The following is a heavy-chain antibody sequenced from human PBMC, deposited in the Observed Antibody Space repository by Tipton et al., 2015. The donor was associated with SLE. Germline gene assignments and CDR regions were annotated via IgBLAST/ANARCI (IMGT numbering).Heavy chain of an antibody. D-gene: IGHD6-13*01. CDR1: GGSVTSGSYY. CDR3: ARGHGIAAAGPFDY. Sequence: TLSLTCTVSGGSVTSGSYYWSWTRQPAGKGLEWLGHIYRDGSANYNPPFQSRVTISVDTSKNQFSLKLSSVTAADTAVYYCARGHGIAAAGPFDYWGQGTLVTVSS. V-gene: IGHV4-61*09. J-gene: IGHJ4*02. CDR2: IYRDGSA.